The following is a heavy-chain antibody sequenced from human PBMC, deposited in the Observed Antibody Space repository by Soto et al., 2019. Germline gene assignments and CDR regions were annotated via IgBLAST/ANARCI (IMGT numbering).Heavy chain of an antibody. D-gene: IGHD6-13*01. J-gene: IGHJ6*02. CDR2: INPNSGGT. Sequence: GASVKVSCKASGYTFTGYYMHWVRQAPGQGLEWMGWINPNSGGTNYAQKFQGWVAMTRDTSISTAYMELSRLRSDDTAVYYCAVARAAAGTYYYYGMDVWGQGTTVTVSS. V-gene: IGHV1-2*04. CDR1: GYTFTGYY. CDR3: AVARAAAGTYYYYGMDV.